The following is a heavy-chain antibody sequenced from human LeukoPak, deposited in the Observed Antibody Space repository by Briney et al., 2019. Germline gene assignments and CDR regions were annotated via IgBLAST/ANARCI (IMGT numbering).Heavy chain of an antibody. Sequence: GGSLRLSCAASGLTFTNAWMNWVRQAPGKGLEWVGRIASKTAGGTTDYAAPVKGRFTISRDDSKNTLFLQMNSLKTEDTAVYYCTTGIRGDCGQGTLVTVSS. V-gene: IGHV3-15*04. CDR1: GLTFTNAW. J-gene: IGHJ4*02. CDR2: IASKTAGGTT. CDR3: TTGIRGD.